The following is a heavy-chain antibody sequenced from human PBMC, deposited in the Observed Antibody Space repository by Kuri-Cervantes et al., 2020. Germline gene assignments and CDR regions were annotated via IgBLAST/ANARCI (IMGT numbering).Heavy chain of an antibody. CDR3: AKSFGKVGATGYFDY. V-gene: IGHV3-30*07. Sequence: GESLKISCAASGFTFSSYAMHWVRQAPGKGLEWVAVISYDGSNKYYADSVKGRFTISRDNSKNTLYLQMNSLRAEDTAVYYCAKSFGKVGATGYFDYWGQGTLVTVSS. CDR2: ISYDGSNK. CDR1: GFTFSSYA. J-gene: IGHJ4*02. D-gene: IGHD1-26*01.